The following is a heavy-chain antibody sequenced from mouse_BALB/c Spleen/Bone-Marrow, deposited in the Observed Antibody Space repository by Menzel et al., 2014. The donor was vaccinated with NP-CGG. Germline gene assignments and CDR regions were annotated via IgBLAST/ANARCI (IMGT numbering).Heavy chain of an antibody. CDR3: AREGLLLYRGFAY. D-gene: IGHD2-10*01. CDR2: TWAGGST. CDR1: GFSLTSYG. J-gene: IGHJ3*01. V-gene: IGHV2-9*02. Sequence: QVQLKQSGPGLVAPSQSLSITCTVSGFSLTSYGVHWVRQPPGKGLEWLGVTWAGGSTNYNSALMSRLSISRDNSKSQVFLKMNSLQTDDTAMYYCAREGLLLYRGFAYWGQGTLVTVSA.